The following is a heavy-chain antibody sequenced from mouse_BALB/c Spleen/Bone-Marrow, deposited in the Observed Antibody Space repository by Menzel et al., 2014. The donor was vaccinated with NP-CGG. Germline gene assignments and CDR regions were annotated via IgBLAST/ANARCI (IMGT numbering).Heavy chain of an antibody. V-gene: IGHV14-3*02. J-gene: IGHJ3*01. CDR3: AFNYYCSSVFAY. CDR1: GFHIKDTY. Sequence: EVKLQESGAELVKPGASDKLSCTASGFHIKDTYMHWVEQRPEQGLEWIGRIDPANGNTKYDPKFQGKATITADTSSNTASLKLSSMTSEDTAVYYCAFNYYCSSVFAYWGQGTLVTVSA. D-gene: IGHD1-1*01. CDR2: IDPANGNT.